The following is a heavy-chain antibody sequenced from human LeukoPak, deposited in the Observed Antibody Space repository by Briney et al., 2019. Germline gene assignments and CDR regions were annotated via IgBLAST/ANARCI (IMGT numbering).Heavy chain of an antibody. J-gene: IGHJ4*02. V-gene: IGHV1-69*04. CDR1: GGTFSSCA. CDR3: ATITGYGSGSYYSRPFDY. D-gene: IGHD3-10*01. Sequence: GASVKVSCKASGGTFSSCAISWVRQAPGQGLEWMGRIIPILGIANYAQKFQGRVTITADKSTSTAYMELSSLRSEDTAVYYCATITGYGSGSYYSRPFDYWGQGTLVTVSS. CDR2: IIPILGIA.